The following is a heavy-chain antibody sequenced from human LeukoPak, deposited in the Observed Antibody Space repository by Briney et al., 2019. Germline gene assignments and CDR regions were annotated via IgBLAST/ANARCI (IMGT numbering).Heavy chain of an antibody. V-gene: IGHV4-4*07. CDR1: GGYTGSHY. D-gene: IGHD2/OR15-2a*01. CDR2: ISPSGTT. CDR3: ARDFYASGFYFWFDP. J-gene: IGHJ5*02. Sequence: SETLSLTCTVSGGYTGSHYWSWIRQPAGKGLEWIGRISPSGTTHYNPSLGSRVTMSVDTSKDYFSLRLSSVTAADTAVYYCARDFYASGFYFWFDPWGQGMLVTVSS.